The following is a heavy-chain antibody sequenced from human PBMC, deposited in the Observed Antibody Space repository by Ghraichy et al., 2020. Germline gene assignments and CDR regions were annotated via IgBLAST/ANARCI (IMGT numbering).Heavy chain of an antibody. V-gene: IGHV4-59*01. CDR1: GGSISSYY. Sequence: SETLSLTCTVSGGSISSYYWSWIRQPPGKGLEWVGYIYYSGSTNYNPSLKSRVTISVDTSKNQFSLKLSSVTAGDTAVYYCARGLGYCSGGSCYYWAPPDYWGQGTLVTVSS. J-gene: IGHJ4*02. D-gene: IGHD2-15*01. CDR3: ARGLGYCSGGSCYYWAPPDY. CDR2: IYYSGST.